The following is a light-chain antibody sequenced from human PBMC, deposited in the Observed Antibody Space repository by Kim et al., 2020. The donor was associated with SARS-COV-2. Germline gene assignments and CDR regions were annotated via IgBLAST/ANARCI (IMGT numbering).Light chain of an antibody. CDR3: QAWDSSTAVV. V-gene: IGLV3-1*01. J-gene: IGLJ2*01. CDR1: KLGDKY. CDR2: QDR. Sequence: VSPGQTASITGSGDKLGDKYVCWYQQKPGQSPVLVIYQDRKRPSGIPERFSGSNSGNTATLTISGAQPMDEADYYCQAWDSSTAVVFGGGTQLTVL.